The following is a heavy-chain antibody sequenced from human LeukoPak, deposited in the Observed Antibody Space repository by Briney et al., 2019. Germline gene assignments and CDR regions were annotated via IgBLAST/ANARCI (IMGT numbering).Heavy chain of an antibody. Sequence: PGGSLRLSCAASGFTFSSHCMNWARQAPGKGLEWVAVISYDGSNKYYADSVKGRFTISRDNSKNTLYLQMNSLRAEDTAVYYCAKPPSGSSSWYSFDYWGQGTLVTVSS. D-gene: IGHD6-13*01. CDR2: ISYDGSNK. J-gene: IGHJ4*02. CDR1: GFTFSSHC. V-gene: IGHV3-30*18. CDR3: AKPPSGSSSWYSFDY.